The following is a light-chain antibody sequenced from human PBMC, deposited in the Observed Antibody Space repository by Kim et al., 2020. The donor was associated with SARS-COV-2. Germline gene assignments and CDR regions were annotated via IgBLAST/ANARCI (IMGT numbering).Light chain of an antibody. Sequence: QLVLTQSPSASASLGASVKLNCTLSSGHSNYAIAWHQQQPEKGPRYLMKLNSDGSHSRGDGIPDRFSGSSSGAERYLTISSLQSEDEADYYCQTWGTGIVVFGGGTQLTVL. CDR1: SGHSNYA. J-gene: IGLJ3*02. CDR3: QTWGTGIVV. CDR2: LNSDGSH. V-gene: IGLV4-69*01.